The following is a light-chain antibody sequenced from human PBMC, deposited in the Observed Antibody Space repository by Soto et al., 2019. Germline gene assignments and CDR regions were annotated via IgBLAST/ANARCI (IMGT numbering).Light chain of an antibody. Sequence: QSALTQPASVSGSPGQSITISCTGTRSDVGGYNYVSWYQQHPGKAPKLMIYDVSDRPSGVSNRFSGSKSGTTASLTISGLQAEDESDYYCSSYTSSSTLYVIFGGGTKLTVL. CDR1: RSDVGGYNY. CDR3: SSYTSSSTLYVI. CDR2: DVS. V-gene: IGLV2-14*03. J-gene: IGLJ2*01.